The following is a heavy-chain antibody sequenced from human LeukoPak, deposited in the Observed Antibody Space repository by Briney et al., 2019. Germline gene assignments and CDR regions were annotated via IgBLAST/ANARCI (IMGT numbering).Heavy chain of an antibody. D-gene: IGHD2-2*01. V-gene: IGHV4-34*01. CDR2: INHSGST. CDR3: AREFLGYCSSTSCFGAFDI. CDR1: GGSFSGYY. Sequence: SETLSLTCAVYGGSFSGYYWSWIRQPPGKGLEWIGEINHSGSTNYNPSLKSRVTISVNTSKNQFSLKLSSVTAADTAVYYCAREFLGYCSSTSCFGAFDIWGQGTMVTVSS. J-gene: IGHJ3*02.